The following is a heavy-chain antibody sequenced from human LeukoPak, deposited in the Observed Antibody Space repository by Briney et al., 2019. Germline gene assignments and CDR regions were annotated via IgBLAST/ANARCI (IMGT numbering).Heavy chain of an antibody. Sequence: SQTLSLTCTVSGGSISSGDYYWSWIRQPPGKGLEWIGYIYYSGSTYYNPSLKSRVTISVDTSKNPFSLKLSSVTAADTAVYYCASSDPDGWFDPWGQGTLVTVSS. D-gene: IGHD5-24*01. J-gene: IGHJ5*02. CDR1: GGSISSGDYY. V-gene: IGHV4-30-4*01. CDR3: ASSDPDGWFDP. CDR2: IYYSGST.